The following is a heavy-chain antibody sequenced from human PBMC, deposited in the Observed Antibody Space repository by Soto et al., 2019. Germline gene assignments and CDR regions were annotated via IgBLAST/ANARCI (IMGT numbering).Heavy chain of an antibody. CDR3: ARVASDYINSVDN. CDR1: GFTFNAYA. Sequence: EVQLLESGGGLVQPGGSLSLSCAASGFTFNAYAMTWVRQAPGKGLEWVSAIGGRGGNRYYADSVRGRFTISRDNSKDTVDLQMNSLRVEDTAVYYCARVASDYINSVDNWGQGILVTVSS. V-gene: IGHV3-23*01. CDR2: IGGRGGNR. D-gene: IGHD4-4*01. J-gene: IGHJ4*02.